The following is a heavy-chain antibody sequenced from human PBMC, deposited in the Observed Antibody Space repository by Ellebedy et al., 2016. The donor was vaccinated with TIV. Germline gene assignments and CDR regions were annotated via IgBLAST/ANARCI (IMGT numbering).Heavy chain of an antibody. V-gene: IGHV3-21*01. Sequence: GESLKISXAASGFTFSSYSMNWVRQASGKGLERVSSISSSSSYIYYADSVKGRFTISRDNAKNSLYLQMNSLRAEDTAVYYCASVGSGSYYYYYGMDVWGQGTTVTVSS. D-gene: IGHD1-26*01. CDR2: ISSSSSYI. CDR1: GFTFSSYS. CDR3: ASVGSGSYYYYYGMDV. J-gene: IGHJ6*02.